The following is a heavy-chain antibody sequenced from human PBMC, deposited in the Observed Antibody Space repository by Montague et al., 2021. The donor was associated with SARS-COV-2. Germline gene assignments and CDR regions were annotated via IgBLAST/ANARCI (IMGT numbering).Heavy chain of an antibody. V-gene: IGHV4-59*08. CDR2: IDDSGTT. Sequence: SETLSLTCSVSGGSLSTYYWSWIRQPPGKGLEWIGYIDDSGTTRXXPSXRSRATISLDLSKSQFSLDLNSVTAADTAVYYCARNAYNHYGLDVWGQGTTVTVSS. CDR1: GGSLSTYY. CDR3: ARNAYNHYGLDV. J-gene: IGHJ6*02.